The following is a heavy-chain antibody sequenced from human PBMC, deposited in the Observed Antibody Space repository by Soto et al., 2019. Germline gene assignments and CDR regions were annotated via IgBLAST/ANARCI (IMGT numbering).Heavy chain of an antibody. CDR2: ISGSGGST. V-gene: IGHV3-23*01. D-gene: IGHD7-27*01. J-gene: IGHJ3*02. CDR3: AKDPTGEGDAFDI. CDR1: GFTFSSYA. Sequence: GGSLRLSCAASGFTFSSYAMSWVRQAPGKGLEWVSAISGSGGSTYYADSVKGRFTISIDNSKNTLYLQMNSLRAEDTALYYGAKDPTGEGDAFDIWGQGTMVTVSS.